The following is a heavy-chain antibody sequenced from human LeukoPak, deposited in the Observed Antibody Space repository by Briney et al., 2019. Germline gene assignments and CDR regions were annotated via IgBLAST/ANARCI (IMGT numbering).Heavy chain of an antibody. D-gene: IGHD5-18*01. CDR2: IYYSGST. J-gene: IGHJ6*02. V-gene: IGHV4-39*01. CDR3: ASLGYSYGYYYGMDV. CDR1: GGSISSSSYY. Sequence: PSETLSLTCTVSGGSISSSSYYWGWIRQPPGKGLEWIGSIYYSGSTYYNPSLKSRVTISVDTSKNRFSLKLSSVTAADTAVYYCASLGYSYGYYYGMDVWGQGTTVTVPS.